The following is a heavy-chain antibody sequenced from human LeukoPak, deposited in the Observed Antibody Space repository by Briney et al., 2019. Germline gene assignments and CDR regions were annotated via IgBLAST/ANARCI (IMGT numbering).Heavy chain of an antibody. CDR2: INTNTGNP. J-gene: IGHJ5*02. Sequence: ASVKVSCKASGYTFTTYAMNWVRQAPGQGLEWMGWINTNTGNPTYAQGFTGRFVFSLDTSVSTAYLQISSLKAEDTAVYYCARAFLQLVLGWFDPWGQGTLVTVSS. CDR3: ARAFLQLVLGWFDP. D-gene: IGHD6-13*01. CDR1: GYTFTTYA. V-gene: IGHV7-4-1*02.